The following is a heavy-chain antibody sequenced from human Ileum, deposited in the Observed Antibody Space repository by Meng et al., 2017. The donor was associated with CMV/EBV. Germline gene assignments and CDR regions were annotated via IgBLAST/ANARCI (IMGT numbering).Heavy chain of an antibody. CDR3: ARDSGRYCSGGSCYSTD. Sequence: ESLKISCAASGFTFSSYAMSWVRQAPGKGLEWVSVISGSGDSTYYADSVKGRFTISRDNSKNTLYLQVDSLRAEDTAVYYCARDSGRYCSGGSCYSTDWGQGTRVTGYS. CDR1: GFTFSSYA. J-gene: IGHJ4*02. CDR2: ISGSGDST. D-gene: IGHD2-15*01. V-gene: IGHV3-23*01.